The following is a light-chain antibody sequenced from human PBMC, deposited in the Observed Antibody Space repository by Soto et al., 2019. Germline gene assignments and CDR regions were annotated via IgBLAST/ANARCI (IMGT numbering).Light chain of an antibody. CDR2: EVI. J-gene: IGLJ1*01. CDR3: TSYTTTNTHV. V-gene: IGLV2-14*03. Sequence: QSVLTQPASVSGSPGQSITISCTGTSSDVGGYNYVSWYQQHPGKAPKLMIYEVINRPSGVSSRFSGSKSGNTASLTISGLQAEDEADYYCTSYTTTNTHVFGTGTKVTV. CDR1: SSDVGGYNY.